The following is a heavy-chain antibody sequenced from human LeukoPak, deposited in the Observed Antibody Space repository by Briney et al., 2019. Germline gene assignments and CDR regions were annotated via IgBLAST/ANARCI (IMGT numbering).Heavy chain of an antibody. CDR3: AKDGAFDY. CDR1: GFSFSTYG. J-gene: IGHJ4*02. CDR2: IRYDGSGK. V-gene: IGHV3-30*02. Sequence: GGSLRLSCAASGFSFSTYGMHWVRQAPGKGLEWVAFIRYDGSGKYYVDSVRGRFTISRDNSKNTLYLQMNSLRAEDTAVYYCAKDGAFDYWGQGTLVTVSS.